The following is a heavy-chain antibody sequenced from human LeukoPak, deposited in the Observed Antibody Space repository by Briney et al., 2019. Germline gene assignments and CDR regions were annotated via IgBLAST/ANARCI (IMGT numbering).Heavy chain of an antibody. D-gene: IGHD2-2*01. J-gene: IGHJ6*02. CDR1: GYTFTSYG. V-gene: IGHV1-18*01. Sequence: ASVKVSCKASGYTFTSYGISWVRQAPGQGLEWMGWISAYNGNTNYAQKLQGRVTMTTDTSTSTAYMELRSLRSDDTAAYYCARDLYCSSTSCHARGYYYGMDVWGQGTTVTVSS. CDR2: ISAYNGNT. CDR3: ARDLYCSSTSCHARGYYYGMDV.